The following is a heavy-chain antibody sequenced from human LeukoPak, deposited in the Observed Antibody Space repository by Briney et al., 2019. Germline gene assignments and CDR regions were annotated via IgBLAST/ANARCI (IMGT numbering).Heavy chain of an antibody. Sequence: PGGSLRLSCAASGFTFSDYYMSWIRQAPGKGLEWVSVIYSGGSTYYADSVKGRFTISRDNSKNTLYLQMNSLRAEDTAVYYCARAHRPVVTGGFDYWGQGTLVTVSS. D-gene: IGHD4-23*01. CDR1: GFTFSDYY. CDR3: ARAHRPVVTGGFDY. CDR2: IYSGGST. J-gene: IGHJ4*02. V-gene: IGHV3-53*01.